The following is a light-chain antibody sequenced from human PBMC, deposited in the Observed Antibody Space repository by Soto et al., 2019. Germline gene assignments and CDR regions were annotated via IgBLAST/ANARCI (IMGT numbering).Light chain of an antibody. CDR1: QSVSSN. CDR2: GAS. CDR3: QQYNNWPIT. V-gene: IGKV3-15*01. Sequence: EFEVAQSPPTLSVSPGERATLSCRASQSVSSNLAWYQQKPGQAPRLLIYGASTRATGIPARFSGSGSGTEFTLTISSLQSEHFAVYYCQQYNNWPITFGQGTRLEIK. J-gene: IGKJ5*01.